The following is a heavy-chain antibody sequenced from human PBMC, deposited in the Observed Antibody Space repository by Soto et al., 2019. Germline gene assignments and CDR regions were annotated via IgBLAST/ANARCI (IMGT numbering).Heavy chain of an antibody. D-gene: IGHD5-12*01. CDR2: ISAYNGNT. CDR3: ARDSGRDGYNFHDAFDI. V-gene: IGHV1-18*01. Sequence: QVQLVQSGAEVKKPGASVKVSCKASGYTFTSYGISWVRQAPGQGLEWMGWISAYNGNTNYAQKLQGRVTMTTDTSTSTAYMELRSLRSDDTAVYYCARDSGRDGYNFHDAFDIWGQGTMVTVSS. J-gene: IGHJ3*02. CDR1: GYTFTSYG.